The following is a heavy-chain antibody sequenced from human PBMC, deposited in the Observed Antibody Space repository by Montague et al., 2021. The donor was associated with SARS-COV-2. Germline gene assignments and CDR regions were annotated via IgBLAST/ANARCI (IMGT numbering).Heavy chain of an antibody. CDR2: IYSGGDST. J-gene: IGHJ4*02. V-gene: IGHV3-23*03. CDR3: AKPGPFAFYFES. Sequence: SLRLSWAASGFSFSGYAMNWVRQAPGKGLEWISVIYSGGDSTYYADSVRGRFTISRDDSKNTLFLHLNNLSAEDTAIYYCAKPGPFAFYFESWGQGTLVTVSS. CDR1: GFSFSGYA. D-gene: IGHD3-10*01.